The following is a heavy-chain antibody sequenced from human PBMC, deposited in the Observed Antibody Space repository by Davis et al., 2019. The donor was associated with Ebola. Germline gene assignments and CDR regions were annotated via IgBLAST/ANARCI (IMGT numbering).Heavy chain of an antibody. CDR2: INAGNANT. J-gene: IGHJ4*02. Sequence: ASVKVSCKASGDTFSTYTIHWVRQAPGQGLEWMGWINAGNANTKYSQKFQGRVTITRDTSASTAYMELGSLRSEDTAVYYCARVVSSSWSFHFDYWGQGTLVTVSS. CDR1: GDTFSTYT. CDR3: ARVVSSSWSFHFDY. D-gene: IGHD6-13*01. V-gene: IGHV1-3*01.